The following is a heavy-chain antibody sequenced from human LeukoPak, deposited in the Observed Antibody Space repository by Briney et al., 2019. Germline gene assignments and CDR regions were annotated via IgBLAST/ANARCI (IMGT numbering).Heavy chain of an antibody. CDR2: IRYDGSNK. CDR3: AREPDYGDYRFDY. Sequence: GGSLRLSCAASGFTFSSYGMHWVRQAPGKGLEWVAFIRYDGSNKYYADSVKGRFTISRDNSKNTLYLQMNSLRAEDTAVYYCAREPDYGDYRFDYWGQGTLVTVSS. D-gene: IGHD4-17*01. V-gene: IGHV3-30*02. CDR1: GFTFSSYG. J-gene: IGHJ4*02.